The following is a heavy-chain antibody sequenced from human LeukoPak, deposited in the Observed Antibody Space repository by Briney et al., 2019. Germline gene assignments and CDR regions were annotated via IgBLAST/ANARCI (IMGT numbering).Heavy chain of an antibody. D-gene: IGHD2-15*01. Sequence: SETLSLTCTVSGGSISSSSFYWGWIRQPPGKGLEWIGSIFNSGSTYYNPSLKSRVTISVDTSKNQFSLKLSSVTAADTAVYYCARGLRGGSYYFDYWGQGTPVTVSS. V-gene: IGHV4-39*07. CDR1: GGSISSSSFY. J-gene: IGHJ4*02. CDR2: IFNSGST. CDR3: ARGLRGGSYYFDY.